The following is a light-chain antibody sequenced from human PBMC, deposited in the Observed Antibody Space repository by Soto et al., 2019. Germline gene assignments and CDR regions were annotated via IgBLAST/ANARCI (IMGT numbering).Light chain of an antibody. CDR3: QQYDRFPYT. Sequence: DIQMTQSPSTLSASVGDTVTITCRASQNISNWLAWYQQQPGQAPKLLIHKASTLESGVPSRFSGSGSGTEFTLTISSLQPDDFATFYCQQYDRFPYTFGHGTKLEIK. CDR2: KAS. CDR1: QNISNW. J-gene: IGKJ2*01. V-gene: IGKV1-5*03.